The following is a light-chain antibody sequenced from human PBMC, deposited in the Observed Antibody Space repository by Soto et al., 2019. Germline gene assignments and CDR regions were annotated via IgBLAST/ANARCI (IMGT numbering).Light chain of an antibody. CDR3: AAWDDSLNGYV. CDR1: SSNIGSNT. V-gene: IGLV1-44*01. Sequence: QSVLTQPPSASGTPGQRVTISCSGSSSNIGSNTANWYQQLPGTAPKLLIYINNQRPSGVPDRFSGSKSGTSASLAISGLQSGDEADYYCAAWDDSLNGYVFGTGTKVTVL. CDR2: INN. J-gene: IGLJ1*01.